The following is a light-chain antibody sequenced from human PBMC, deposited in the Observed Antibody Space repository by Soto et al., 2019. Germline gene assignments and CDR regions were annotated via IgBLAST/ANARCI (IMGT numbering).Light chain of an antibody. CDR3: QQYGSSRWT. CDR1: QTVGSAY. V-gene: IGKV3-20*01. Sequence: EIVLTQSPGTLSLSPGERATLSCRASQTVGSAYLAWYQHKPGQAPRLLIYGTSSRATGIPDRISGSGSGTDCTLTISRLEPEDFAVYYYQQYGSSRWTFGQGTKVEAK. CDR2: GTS. J-gene: IGKJ1*01.